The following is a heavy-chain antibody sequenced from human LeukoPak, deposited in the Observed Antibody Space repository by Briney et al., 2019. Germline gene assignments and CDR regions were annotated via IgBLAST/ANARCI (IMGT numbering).Heavy chain of an antibody. D-gene: IGHD5-18*01. CDR2: ISYDGSNK. CDR1: GFIFKNYG. J-gene: IGHJ5*02. V-gene: IGHV3-30*19. Sequence: GGSLRLSCTASGFIFKNYGMHWVRQTPGKGLEWVAVISYDGSNKYYADSVRGRFTISRDNSKNTLYLQMNSLRAEDTAVHYCARDRGYSYGENWFDPWGQGTLVTVSS. CDR3: ARDRGYSYGENWFDP.